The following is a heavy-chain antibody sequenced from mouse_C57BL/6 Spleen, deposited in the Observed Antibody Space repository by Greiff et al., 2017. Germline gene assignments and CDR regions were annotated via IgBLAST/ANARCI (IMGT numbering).Heavy chain of an antibody. CDR2: ISRGGSYT. J-gene: IGHJ3*01. Sequence: EVQLLEPGGDLVKPGASVKLSCAASGFTFTSYCMSWVRQTPGKRLEWVATISRGGSYTNYPDSVKGRFTMSRDNAKNTLYLQLSSLKSEDSAMYYCARQGYGSRPAWFAYWGQGTLVTVSA. D-gene: IGHD1-1*01. V-gene: IGHV5-6*01. CDR3: ARQGYGSRPAWFAY. CDR1: GFTFTSYC.